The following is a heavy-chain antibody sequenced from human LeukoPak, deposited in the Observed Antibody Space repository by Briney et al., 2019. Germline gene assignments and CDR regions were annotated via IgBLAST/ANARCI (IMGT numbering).Heavy chain of an antibody. J-gene: IGHJ4*02. CDR1: GYIFTGYY. D-gene: IGHD3-22*01. V-gene: IGHV1-2*02. CDR3: VRGDSSPYVYFDY. CDR2: INPNSGGT. Sequence: ASVKVSCEASGYIFTGYYVHWVRQAPGQGLEWMGWINPNSGGTNYAQKFQGRVTMTRDTSISTAYMDLSRLRSDDTAVSDCVRGDSSPYVYFDYWGQGTLVTVSS.